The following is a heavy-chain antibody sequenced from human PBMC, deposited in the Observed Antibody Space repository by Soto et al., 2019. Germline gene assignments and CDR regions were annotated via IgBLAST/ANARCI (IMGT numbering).Heavy chain of an antibody. CDR1: GGSISSGDYY. D-gene: IGHD2-2*01. CDR2: IYYSGST. Sequence: QVQLQESGPGLVKPSQTLSLTCTVSGGSISSGDYYWSWIRQPPGKGLEWIGYIYYSGSTYNNPSVKTRVTIRVEASKNQYTLTLSYADATDTDVYYSAGAGRYCSSHTCYGAAFDSRGQGTLVTVSS. CDR3: AGAGRYCSSHTCYGAAFDS. V-gene: IGHV4-30-4*01. J-gene: IGHJ4*02.